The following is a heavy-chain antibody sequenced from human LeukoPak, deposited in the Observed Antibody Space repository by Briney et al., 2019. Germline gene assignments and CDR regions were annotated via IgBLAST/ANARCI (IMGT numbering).Heavy chain of an antibody. J-gene: IGHJ6*02. D-gene: IGHD6-19*01. CDR1: GFTFSTYS. CDR2: IGTAGDT. V-gene: IGHV3-13*04. CDR3: ARALAVAGTYYYGMDV. Sequence: GGSPRLSCAASGFTFSTYSMNWVRQAPGKGLEWVSAIGTAGDTYYPGSVKGRFTISRENAKNSLYLQMNSLRAGDTAVYYCARALAVAGTYYYGMDVWGQGTTVTVSS.